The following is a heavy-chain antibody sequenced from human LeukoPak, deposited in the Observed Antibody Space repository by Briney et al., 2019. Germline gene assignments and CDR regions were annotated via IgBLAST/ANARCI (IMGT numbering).Heavy chain of an antibody. Sequence: PSETLSLTCTVSGGSISSYYWSWIRQPPGKRLEWIGYIYYSGSINYNPSLKSRVTISVDTSKNQFSLKLSSVTAADTAVYYCARGVVGVHYYYYYMDVWGKGTTVTVSS. D-gene: IGHD3-16*01. CDR2: IYYSGSI. V-gene: IGHV4-59*01. J-gene: IGHJ6*03. CDR1: GGSISSYY. CDR3: ARGVVGVHYYYYYMDV.